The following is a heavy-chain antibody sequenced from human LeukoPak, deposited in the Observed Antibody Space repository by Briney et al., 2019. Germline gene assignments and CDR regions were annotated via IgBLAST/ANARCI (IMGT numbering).Heavy chain of an antibody. J-gene: IGHJ4*01. CDR3: ARVKAVAGTLPHLLDY. CDR2: INRRGST. D-gene: IGHD6-19*01. CDR1: GGSFSGYY. V-gene: IGHV4-34*01. Sequence: SETLSLTCAVYGGSFSGYYWSWIRQPPGKGLEWIGEINRRGSTSYNPSLKSRLTISKDKFKNQFSLKLTSVTVADTAVYFCARVKAVAGTLPHLLDYWGQGTLVTVSS.